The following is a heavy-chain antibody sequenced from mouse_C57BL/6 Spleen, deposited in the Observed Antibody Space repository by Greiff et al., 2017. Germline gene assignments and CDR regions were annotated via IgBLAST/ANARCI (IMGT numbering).Heavy chain of an antibody. CDR3: TAIYDGYLDY. CDR1: GFNIQDDY. CDR2: IDPENGDT. V-gene: IGHV14-4*01. J-gene: IGHJ2*01. Sequence: VQLQQSGAELVRPGASVKLSCTASGFNIQDDYMHWVKQRPEQGLEWIGWIDPENGDTEYASKFQGKATITADTSSNTAYLQLSSLTSEDTAVYYCTAIYDGYLDYWGQGTTLTVSS. D-gene: IGHD2-3*01.